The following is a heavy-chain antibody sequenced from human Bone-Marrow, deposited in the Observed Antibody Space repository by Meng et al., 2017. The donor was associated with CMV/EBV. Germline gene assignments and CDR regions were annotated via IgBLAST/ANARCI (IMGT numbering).Heavy chain of an antibody. Sequence: TLSLICAVYGGSCSGYYWSWIRQPPGKGLEWIGEINHSGSTNYNPSLKSRVTISVDTSKNQFSLKLSSVTAADTAVYYCASLVGAKFDYWGKGTLVTVSS. D-gene: IGHD1-26*01. CDR1: GGSCSGYY. CDR2: INHSGST. J-gene: IGHJ4*02. CDR3: ASLVGAKFDY. V-gene: IGHV4-34*01.